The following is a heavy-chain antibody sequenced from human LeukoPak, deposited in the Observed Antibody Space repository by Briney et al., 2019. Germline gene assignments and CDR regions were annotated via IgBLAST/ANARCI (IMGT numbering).Heavy chain of an antibody. Sequence: GGSLRPSCAASGFTFGDYAMHWVRQAPGKGLEWLSLISGDGASTDYAESLKGRVAISRDNSKNSLSLQMNSLRAEDTALYYCAKDVDDFGDYVLDHWGQGTLVTVSS. J-gene: IGHJ4*02. D-gene: IGHD4-17*01. V-gene: IGHV3-43*02. CDR1: GFTFGDYA. CDR2: ISGDGAST. CDR3: AKDVDDFGDYVLDH.